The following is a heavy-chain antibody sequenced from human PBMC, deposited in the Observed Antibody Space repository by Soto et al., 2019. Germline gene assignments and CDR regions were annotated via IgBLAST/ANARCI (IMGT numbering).Heavy chain of an antibody. V-gene: IGHV3-15*01. CDR3: TTDFWGFADV. Sequence: GGSLRLSCAAYVFPLRTYAMNWVRQAPGKGLEWVGRIKSKTDGGTTDYAAPVKGRFTISRDDSKNTLYLQMNSLKTEDTAVYYCTTDFWGFADVWGKGTTVTVSS. J-gene: IGHJ6*04. CDR1: VFPLRTYA. D-gene: IGHD7-27*01. CDR2: IKSKTDGGTT.